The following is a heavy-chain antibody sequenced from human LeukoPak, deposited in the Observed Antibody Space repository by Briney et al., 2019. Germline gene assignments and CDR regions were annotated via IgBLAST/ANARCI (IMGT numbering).Heavy chain of an antibody. J-gene: IGHJ3*02. D-gene: IGHD3-10*01. CDR2: IYSGGST. V-gene: IGHV3-66*01. Sequence: GGSLRLSCAASGFTVSSNYMSWVRQAPGKGLEWVSVIYSGGSTYYADSVKGRFTISRDNSKNTLYLQMNSLRAEDTAVYYCARDHAYYYGSGSLEDAFDIWGQGTMVTVSS. CDR1: GFTVSSNY. CDR3: ARDHAYYYGSGSLEDAFDI.